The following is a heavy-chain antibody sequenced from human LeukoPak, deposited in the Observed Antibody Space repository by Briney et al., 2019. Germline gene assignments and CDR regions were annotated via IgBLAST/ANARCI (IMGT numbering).Heavy chain of an antibody. CDR2: ISYDGSNK. V-gene: IGHV3-30*04. CDR3: ARPGIAVAGTSI. Sequence: GGSLRLSCAASGFTFSSYAMHWVRQAPGKGLEWVAVISYDGSNKYYADSVKGRFTISRDNSKNTLYLQMNSLRAEDTAVYYCARPGIAVAGTSIWGQGTLVTVSS. J-gene: IGHJ4*02. D-gene: IGHD6-19*01. CDR1: GFTFSSYA.